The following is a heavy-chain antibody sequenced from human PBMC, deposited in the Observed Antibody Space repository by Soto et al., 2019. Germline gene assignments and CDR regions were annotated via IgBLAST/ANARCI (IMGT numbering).Heavy chain of an antibody. V-gene: IGHV3-23*01. Sequence: GGSLRLSCAASGFTFSSYAMRWVRQAPGKGLEWVSAISGSGGSTYYADSVKGQFTISRDNSKNTLYLQMNSLIAEDTAVYYCSKDLRLYDSSGYKSGPLDDWGQGTLVTVSS. CDR1: GFTFSSYA. D-gene: IGHD3-22*01. J-gene: IGHJ4*02. CDR2: ISGSGGST. CDR3: SKDLRLYDSSGYKSGPLDD.